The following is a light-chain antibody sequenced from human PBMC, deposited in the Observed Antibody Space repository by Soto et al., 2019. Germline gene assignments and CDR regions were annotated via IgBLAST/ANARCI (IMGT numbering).Light chain of an antibody. CDR2: DAS. V-gene: IGKV3-15*01. J-gene: IGKJ5*01. CDR3: QQRSNVIT. Sequence: EVVMSQSPASLSASPGERVTLSCRASQNIRSSLAWYQQRPGQAPRLLIYDASTRATGIPPRFSGGGSGTEFTVTISSLQSEDFAVYYCQQRSNVITFGQGTRLEIK. CDR1: QNIRSS.